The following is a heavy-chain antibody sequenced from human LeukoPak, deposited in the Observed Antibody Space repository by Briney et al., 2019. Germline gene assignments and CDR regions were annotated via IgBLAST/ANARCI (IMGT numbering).Heavy chain of an antibody. Sequence: KPSETLSLTCTVSGGSISSYYWSWIRQPPGKGLEWIGYIYYGGSTNYNPSLKSRVTISVDTSKNQFSLKLSSVTAADTAVYYCARQDYDILTGYPDSYFDYWGQGTLVTVSS. CDR3: ARQDYDILTGYPDSYFDY. J-gene: IGHJ4*02. V-gene: IGHV4-59*01. CDR2: IYYGGST. CDR1: GGSISSYY. D-gene: IGHD3-9*01.